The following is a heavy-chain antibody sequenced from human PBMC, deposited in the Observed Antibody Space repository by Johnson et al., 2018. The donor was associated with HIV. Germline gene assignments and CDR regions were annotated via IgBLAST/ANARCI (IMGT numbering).Heavy chain of an antibody. Sequence: QVQLVESGGGVVQPGGSLRLSCAASGFTFSSYAMSWVRQAPGKGLEWVAVISYDGSNKYYADSVTGRFTISRDNSKNTLYLQMGNRRADDMAVYYCAREETTAPAAFHIWGQGTMVTVSS. CDR3: AREETTAPAAFHI. CDR2: ISYDGSNK. D-gene: IGHD4-17*01. V-gene: IGHV3-30*14. CDR1: GFTFSSYA. J-gene: IGHJ3*02.